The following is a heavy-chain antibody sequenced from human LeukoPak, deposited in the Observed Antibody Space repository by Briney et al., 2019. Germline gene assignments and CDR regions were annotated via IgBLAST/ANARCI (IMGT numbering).Heavy chain of an antibody. CDR2: TYYRSKWYN. D-gene: IGHD6-13*01. V-gene: IGHV6-1*01. CDR1: GDSVSSNSAA. J-gene: IGHJ5*02. Sequence: SQTLSLTCAISGDSVSSNSAAWNWIRQSPSRGLEWLGRTYYRSKWYNDYAVSVKSRITINPDTSKNQFSLQLNSVTPEDTAVYYCARDRIAAAGTEGWNSWFDPWGQGTLVTVSS. CDR3: ARDRIAAAGTEGWNSWFDP.